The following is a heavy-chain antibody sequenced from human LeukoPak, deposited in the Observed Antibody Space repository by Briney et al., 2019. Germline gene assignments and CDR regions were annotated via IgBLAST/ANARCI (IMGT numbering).Heavy chain of an antibody. J-gene: IGHJ4*02. CDR2: IKSKTDGGTI. CDR3: TTDRRDWNPRD. D-gene: IGHD1-1*01. CDR1: GFTFSNAW. Sequence: NPGGSLRLSCAASGFTFSNAWMSWVRQAPGKGLEGVGRIKSKTDGGTIDYAAPVKGRFTISRDDSKNTLYLQMNSLKTEDTAVYYCTTDRRDWNPRDWGQGTLVTVSS. V-gene: IGHV3-15*01.